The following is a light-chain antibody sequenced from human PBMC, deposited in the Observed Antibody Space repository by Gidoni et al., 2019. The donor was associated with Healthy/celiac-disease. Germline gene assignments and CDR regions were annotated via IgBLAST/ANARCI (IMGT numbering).Light chain of an antibody. CDR2: KVS. V-gene: IGKV2-30*01. CDR3: MQGTHWPPGCS. Sequence: DVVMTQSPLSLPVTLGQPASISCRSSQSLVDSDGNTYLNWFQQRPGQSPRRLIYKVSNRDSGVPDRFSGSGSGTDFTLKISRVEAEDVGVYYCMQGTHWPPGCSFGQGTKLEIK. J-gene: IGKJ2*04. CDR1: QSLVDSDGNTY.